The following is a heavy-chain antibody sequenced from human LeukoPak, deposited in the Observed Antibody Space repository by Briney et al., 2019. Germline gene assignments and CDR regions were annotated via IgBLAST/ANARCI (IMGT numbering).Heavy chain of an antibody. CDR2: ISWYCGSI. Sequence: GGSLRLSCAGSGFTFDDYAMHWVRQAPGQGLERVSGISWYCGSIGYSDSVKGRFTISRDNAKNSLYLQMTSLRAEDTALYYCAKGDYFDATDYWGQGTLVTVSS. CDR3: AKGDYFDATDY. V-gene: IGHV3-9*01. CDR1: GFTFDDYA. D-gene: IGHD3-22*01. J-gene: IGHJ4*02.